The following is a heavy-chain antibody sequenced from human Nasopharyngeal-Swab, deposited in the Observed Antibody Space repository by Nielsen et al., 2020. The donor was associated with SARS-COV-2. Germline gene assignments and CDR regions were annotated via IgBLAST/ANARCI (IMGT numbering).Heavy chain of an antibody. CDR3: AKDKRVVTYYFDY. D-gene: IGHD3-22*01. J-gene: IGHJ4*02. V-gene: IGHV3-9*01. Sequence: SLKISCAASGFTFDDYAMHWVRQAPGKGLEWVSGISWNSGSIGYADSVKGRFTISRDNAKNSLYLQMNSLRAEATALYYCAKDKRVVTYYFDYWGQGTLVTVSS. CDR1: GFTFDDYA. CDR2: ISWNSGSI.